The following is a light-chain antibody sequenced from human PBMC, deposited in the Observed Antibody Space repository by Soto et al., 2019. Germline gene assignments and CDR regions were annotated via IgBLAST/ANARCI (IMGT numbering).Light chain of an antibody. CDR1: HSVSSN. CDR2: GAS. V-gene: IGKV3-15*01. CDR3: QQYNNWPPYT. J-gene: IGKJ2*01. Sequence: EIVMAQSPATLSVSPGERATLSCRASHSVSSNLAWHQQKPGQAPRLPIYGASTRATGIPARFSGSGSGTEFTLTITSLQSEDFALYYCQQYNNWPPYTFGQGTKLEIK.